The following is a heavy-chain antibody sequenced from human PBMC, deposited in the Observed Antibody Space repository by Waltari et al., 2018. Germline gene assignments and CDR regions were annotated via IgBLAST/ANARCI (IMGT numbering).Heavy chain of an antibody. CDR1: GFVFNNYW. D-gene: IGHD4-4*01. V-gene: IGHV3-7*01. CDR2: INQDGSEE. Sequence: ELQLVESGGGLVQPGRSLKLSCSASGFVFNNYWMCWVRQAPGKGLEWVANINQDGSEEHYVDSAKGRFTISRDNAKNAVYLQMNSLSAGDTSVYYCARGDSWAFEIWGQGTMVTVAS. CDR3: ARGDSWAFEI. J-gene: IGHJ3*02.